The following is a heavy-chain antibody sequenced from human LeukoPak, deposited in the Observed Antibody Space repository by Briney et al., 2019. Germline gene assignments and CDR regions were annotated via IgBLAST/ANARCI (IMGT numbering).Heavy chain of an antibody. Sequence: SGGSLRLSCAASGFTFSTYAMSWARQIPGKGLEWVSAISGSDDGTYYADSVKGRFTISRDNSRNTLYLQMNTLRAEDTAVYFCAKSPVSSCRGSFCYPFDYWGQGNLVTVSS. D-gene: IGHD2-15*01. CDR2: ISGSDDGT. CDR3: AKSPVSSCRGSFCYPFDY. V-gene: IGHV3-23*01. J-gene: IGHJ4*02. CDR1: GFTFSTYA.